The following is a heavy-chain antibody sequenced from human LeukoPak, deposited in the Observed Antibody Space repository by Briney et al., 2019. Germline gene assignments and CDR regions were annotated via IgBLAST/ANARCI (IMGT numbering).Heavy chain of an antibody. V-gene: IGHV4-59*01. CDR1: GGSISTYY. CDR3: ARDRYMDV. CDR2: IYYNGAT. J-gene: IGHJ6*03. Sequence: PSETLSLTCTVSGGSISTYYWTWIRQPPRKGLEWIGHIYYNGATNYDPSLKSRVIISLDTSKNQFSLKLTSVTAADTAVYFCARDRYMDVWGKGTTVTVSS.